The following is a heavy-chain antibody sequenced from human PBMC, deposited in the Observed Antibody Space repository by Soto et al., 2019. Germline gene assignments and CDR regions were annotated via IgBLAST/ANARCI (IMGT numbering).Heavy chain of an antibody. CDR1: GYTLTELS. D-gene: IGHD3-10*01. CDR3: AKSRGLGRSFDY. V-gene: IGHV1-24*01. J-gene: IGHJ4*02. Sequence: ASVKVSCKVSGYTLTELSMHWVRQAPGKGLEWMGGFDPEDGETIYAQKFQGRVTMTEDTSTDTAYMELSSLRSEDTAVYYCAKSRGLGRSFDYWGQGTLVTVSS. CDR2: FDPEDGET.